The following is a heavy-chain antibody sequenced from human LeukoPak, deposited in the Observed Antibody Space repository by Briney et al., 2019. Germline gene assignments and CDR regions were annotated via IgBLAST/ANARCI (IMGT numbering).Heavy chain of an antibody. CDR2: IYHSGST. CDR1: GGSISSSNW. D-gene: IGHD6-13*01. CDR3: ARLIAAAGPPSDY. V-gene: IGHV4-4*02. J-gene: IGHJ4*02. Sequence: PSETLSLTCAVSGGSISSSNWWSWVRQPPGKGLEWIGEIYHSGSTNYNPPLKSRVTISVDKSKNQFSLKLSSVTAADTAVYYCARLIAAAGPPSDYWGQGTLVTVSS.